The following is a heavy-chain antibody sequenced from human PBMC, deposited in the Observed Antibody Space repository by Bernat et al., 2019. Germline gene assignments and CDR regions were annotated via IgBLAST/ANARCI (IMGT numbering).Heavy chain of an antibody. Sequence: EVQLVETGGGLIQPGGSLRLSCAASGFTVSSNYMSWVRQAPGKGLEWVSVIYSGGSTYYADSVKGRFTISRDNSKNTLYLQMNSLRAEDTAVYYCARGGTMVRGVTRYFDLCGRGTLVTVSS. CDR2: IYSGGST. CDR1: GFTVSSNY. J-gene: IGHJ2*01. V-gene: IGHV3-53*02. D-gene: IGHD3-10*01. CDR3: ARGGTMVRGVTRYFDL.